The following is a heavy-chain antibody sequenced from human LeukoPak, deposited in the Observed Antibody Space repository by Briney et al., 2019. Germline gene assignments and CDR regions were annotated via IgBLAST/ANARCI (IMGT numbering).Heavy chain of an antibody. CDR2: IYPGDSDT. Sequence: HGESLKISCKGSGYSFTSYWIGWVRQMPGKGLEWMGIIYPGDSDTRYSPSFQGQVTISADKSISTAYLQWSSLKASDTAMYYCARSVDTAMVTIDYWGQGTLVTVSS. V-gene: IGHV5-51*01. CDR3: ARSVDTAMVTIDY. J-gene: IGHJ4*02. D-gene: IGHD5-18*01. CDR1: GYSFTSYW.